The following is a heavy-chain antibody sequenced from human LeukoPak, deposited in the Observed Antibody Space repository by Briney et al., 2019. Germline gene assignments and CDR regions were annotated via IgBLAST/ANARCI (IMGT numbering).Heavy chain of an antibody. CDR3: VWDYYYYMDV. CDR2: ISASTYYI. Sequence: GGSLRLSCAASGFTFSKYSMNWFRQAPGKGLEWVSSISASTYYIYYADSVKGRFTVSRDNAKNSLYLQMNSLRAEDTAVYYCVWDYYYYMDVWGKGTTVTVSS. V-gene: IGHV3-21*01. CDR1: GFTFSKYS. J-gene: IGHJ6*03.